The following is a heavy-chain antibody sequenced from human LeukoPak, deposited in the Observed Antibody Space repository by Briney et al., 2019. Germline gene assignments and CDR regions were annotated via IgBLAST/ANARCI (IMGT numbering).Heavy chain of an antibody. D-gene: IGHD2-2*01. J-gene: IGHJ3*02. V-gene: IGHV4-61*08. Sequence: SQTPSLTCTVSGGSISSGGYYWSWIRQPPGKGLEWIGNIYYSGSTNYNPSLKSRVTISVDRSKNQFSLKLSSVTAADMAVYYCARGQIVVVPADRDAFDIWGQGTMVTVSS. CDR2: IYYSGST. CDR1: GGSISSGGYY. CDR3: ARGQIVVVPADRDAFDI.